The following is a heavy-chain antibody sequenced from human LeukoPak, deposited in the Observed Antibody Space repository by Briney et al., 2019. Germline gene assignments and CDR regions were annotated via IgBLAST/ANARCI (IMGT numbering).Heavy chain of an antibody. V-gene: IGHV4-30-4*01. D-gene: IGHD3-22*01. Sequence: SETLSLTCTVSGGSISSGDYYWSWIRQPPGKGLEWIGYIYYSGSTYYNPSLKSRVTISVDTSKNQFSLKLSSVTAADTAVYYCARGRGVPYYYDSSGYYPANYWGQGTLVTVSS. CDR2: IYYSGST. CDR1: GGSISSGDYY. CDR3: ARGRGVPYYYDSSGYYPANY. J-gene: IGHJ4*02.